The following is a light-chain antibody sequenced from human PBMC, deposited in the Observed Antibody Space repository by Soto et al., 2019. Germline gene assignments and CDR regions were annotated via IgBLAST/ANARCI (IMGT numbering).Light chain of an antibody. CDR1: SSDVGGYNY. Sequence: QSALTQPASVSGSPGQSITISCTGTSSDVGGYNYVSWYQQHPGKAPKLMIYEVNYRPSGVSNRFSGSKSGNTASLTISGLQAEDEADYYCSSYTSRSTPVFGGGTKLTVL. V-gene: IGLV2-14*01. J-gene: IGLJ2*01. CDR3: SSYTSRSTPV. CDR2: EVN.